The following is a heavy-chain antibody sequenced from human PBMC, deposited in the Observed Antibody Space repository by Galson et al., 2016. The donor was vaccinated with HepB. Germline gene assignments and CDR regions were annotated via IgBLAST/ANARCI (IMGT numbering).Heavy chain of an antibody. CDR1: GFTFSSYA. CDR3: ARVVAVGGNPPFAFDY. D-gene: IGHD1-26*01. CDR2: KSYNGNNK. J-gene: IGHJ4*02. V-gene: IGHV3-30*04. Sequence: SLRLSCAASGFTFSSYAMNWVRQAPGKGLEWVAGKSYNGNNKYYIDSVKGRFTISRDDSKNTVYLQMNGLRGDDTAVYYCARVVAVGGNPPFAFDYWGQGTLVTASS.